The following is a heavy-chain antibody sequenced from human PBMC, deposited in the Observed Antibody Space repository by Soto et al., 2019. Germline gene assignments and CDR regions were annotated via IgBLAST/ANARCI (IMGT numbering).Heavy chain of an antibody. CDR1: GFTFSSYA. D-gene: IGHD4-17*01. CDR2: ISYDGSNK. Sequence: SLRLSCAASGFTFSSYAMHWVRQAPGKGLEWVAVISYDGSNKYYADSVKGRFTISRDNSKNTLYLQMNSLRAEDTAVYYCARVYYGDYVDYYYGMDVWGQGTTVTAP. J-gene: IGHJ6*02. V-gene: IGHV3-30-3*01. CDR3: ARVYYGDYVDYYYGMDV.